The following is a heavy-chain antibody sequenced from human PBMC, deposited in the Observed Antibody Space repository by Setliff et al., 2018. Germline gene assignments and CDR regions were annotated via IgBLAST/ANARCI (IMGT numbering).Heavy chain of an antibody. Sequence: ASVKVSCKASGGTFSRYVMNWVRQAPGQRLEWMGWINAGNGNTKYSQKFQGRVTITRDTSASTAYMELSSLRSEDTAVYYCARVTRLSVDGYKYVSYYYYYMDVWGKGTTVTVSS. CDR2: INAGNGNT. D-gene: IGHD5-12*01. CDR1: GGTFSRYV. CDR3: ARVTRLSVDGYKYVSYYYYYMDV. V-gene: IGHV1-3*01. J-gene: IGHJ6*03.